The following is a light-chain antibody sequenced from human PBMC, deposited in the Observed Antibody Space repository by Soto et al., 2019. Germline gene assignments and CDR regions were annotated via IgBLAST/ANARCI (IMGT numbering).Light chain of an antibody. V-gene: IGLV1-44*01. J-gene: IGLJ3*02. CDR1: SSNIGSYT. CDR2: SGD. CDR3: ATWDDNLNVVV. Sequence: QSVLTQPPSASGTPGQRVTISCSGGSSNIGSYTVSWHQQLPGKAPKLVIHSGDQRPSGVPDRLSGSQSGTSASLAISGRQSEDEADYYCATWDDNLNVVVFGGGTKLTVL.